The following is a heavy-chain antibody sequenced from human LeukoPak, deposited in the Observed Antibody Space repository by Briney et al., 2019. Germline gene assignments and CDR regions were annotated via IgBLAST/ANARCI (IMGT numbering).Heavy chain of an antibody. J-gene: IGHJ6*03. D-gene: IGHD2-2*01. CDR1: GFTFSTYW. Sequence: GGSLRLSCAASGFTFSTYWMSWVRQAPGKGLEWVAYIRHDGSDKYHVDSVKGRFTISRDNSKNSLYLQMNSLRADDTAVYYCARARRPDGVVPAARYMDVWGKGTTVTVSS. V-gene: IGHV3-7*01. CDR2: IRHDGSDK. CDR3: ARARRPDGVVPAARYMDV.